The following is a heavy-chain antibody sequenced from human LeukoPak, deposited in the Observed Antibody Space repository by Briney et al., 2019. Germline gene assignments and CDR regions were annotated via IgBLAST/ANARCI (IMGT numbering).Heavy chain of an antibody. V-gene: IGHV4-34*01. J-gene: IGHJ6*02. CDR3: ARDRRVVPAAIPYYYYGMDV. Sequence: SETLSLTCAVYGGSFSGYYWGWVRQPPGKGLEWIGEIDHSGSTNYNPSVKSRVTISADTSKNQFSLKLSSVTAADTAVYYCARDRRVVPAAIPYYYYGMDVWGQGTTVTVS. CDR2: IDHSGST. CDR1: GGSFSGYY. D-gene: IGHD2-2*02.